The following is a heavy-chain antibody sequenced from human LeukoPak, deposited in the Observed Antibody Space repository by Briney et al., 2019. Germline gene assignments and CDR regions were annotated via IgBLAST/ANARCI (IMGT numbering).Heavy chain of an antibody. Sequence: GASVKVSCKASGGTFSSYAISWVRQAPGQGLEWMGRIIPILGIANYAQKFQGRVTITADKSTSTAYMELSSLRSEDTAVYYCARGNIVVVPAAYSHYYYGMDVWGQGTTVTVSS. V-gene: IGHV1-69*04. CDR2: IIPILGIA. CDR1: GGTFSSYA. D-gene: IGHD2-2*01. CDR3: ARGNIVVVPAAYSHYYYGMDV. J-gene: IGHJ6*02.